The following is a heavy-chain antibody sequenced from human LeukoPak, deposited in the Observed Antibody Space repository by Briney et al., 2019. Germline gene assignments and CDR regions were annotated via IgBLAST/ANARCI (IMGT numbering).Heavy chain of an antibody. V-gene: IGHV4-59*08. J-gene: IGHJ3*02. CDR3: ARLYRATDAFDI. CDR1: GGSISSYY. CDR2: IYYSGST. D-gene: IGHD1-26*01. Sequence: SETLSLTCTVSGGSISSYYWSWIRQPPGKGLEWIGYIYYSGSTNYNPSLKSRVTISVDTSKNQFSLKPSSVTAADTAVYYCARLYRATDAFDIWGQGTMVTVSS.